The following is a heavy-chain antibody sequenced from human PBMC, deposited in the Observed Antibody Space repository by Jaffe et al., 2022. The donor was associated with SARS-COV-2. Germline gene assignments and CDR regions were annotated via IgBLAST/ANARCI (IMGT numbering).Heavy chain of an antibody. V-gene: IGHV1-2*02. CDR1: GYTFTGYY. CDR3: ASLGPIVVVPAAIASLLWFGELLGRAFDI. CDR2: INPNSGGT. D-gene: IGHD3-10*01. J-gene: IGHJ3*02. Sequence: QVQLVQSGAEVKKPGASVKVSCKASGYTFTGYYMHWVRQAPGQGLEWMGWINPNSGGTNYAQKFQGRVTMTRDTSISTAYMELSRLRSDDTAVYYCASLGPIVVVPAAIASLLWFGELLGRAFDIWGQGTMVTVSS.